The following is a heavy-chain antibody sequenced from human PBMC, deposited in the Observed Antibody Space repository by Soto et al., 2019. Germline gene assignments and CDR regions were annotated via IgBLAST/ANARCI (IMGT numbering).Heavy chain of an antibody. CDR3: ARGRLEWLLGWFDP. V-gene: IGHV1-69*02. J-gene: IGHJ5*02. CDR1: GGTFSSYT. D-gene: IGHD3-3*01. CDR2: IIPILGIA. Sequence: QVQLVQSGAEVKKPGSSVKVSCKASGGTFSSYTISWVRQAPGQGLEWMGRIIPILGIANYAQKFQGRVTITADKSTRTDYMELSRLRSEDTAVYYCARGRLEWLLGWFDPWGQGTLVTVSS.